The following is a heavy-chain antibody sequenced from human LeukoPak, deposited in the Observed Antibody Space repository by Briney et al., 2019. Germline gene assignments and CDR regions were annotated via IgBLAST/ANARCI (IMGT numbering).Heavy chain of an antibody. CDR2: IYHSGST. V-gene: IGHV4-30-2*01. J-gene: IGHJ4*02. CDR3: ARGGIAAAGDY. Sequence: SEILSLTCAVSGGSISSGGYSWSWIRQPPGKGLEWIGYIYHSGSTYYNPSLKSRVTISVDRSKNQFSLKLSSVTAADTAVYYCARGGIAAAGDYWGQGTLVTVSS. CDR1: GGSISSGGYS. D-gene: IGHD6-13*01.